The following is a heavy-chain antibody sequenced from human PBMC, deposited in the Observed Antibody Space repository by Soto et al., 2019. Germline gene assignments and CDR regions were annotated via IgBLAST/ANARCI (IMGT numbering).Heavy chain of an antibody. V-gene: IGHV1-18*01. CDR1: GYTFTNYG. Sequence: GASVKVSCKDSGYTFTNYGISWVRRAPAQSLEWMGWISAYNGNTNYAQKLQGRVTMTTDTSTSTAYMELRSLRSDDTAVYYCAGSYQPHDAFDIWGQGTMVTVSS. CDR3: AGSYQPHDAFDI. D-gene: IGHD3-16*02. CDR2: ISAYNGNT. J-gene: IGHJ3*02.